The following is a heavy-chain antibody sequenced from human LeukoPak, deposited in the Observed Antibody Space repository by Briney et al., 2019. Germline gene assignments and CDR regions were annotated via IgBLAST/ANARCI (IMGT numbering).Heavy chain of an antibody. CDR1: GFTVSSNY. J-gene: IGHJ4*02. V-gene: IGHV3-66*02. CDR3: ARESSYTSGWYYFDY. CDR2: IYGGGST. D-gene: IGHD6-19*01. Sequence: GGSLRLSCAASGFTVSSNYMSWVRQAPGKGLEWVSVIYGGGSTYYADSVKGRFTISRDNSKNTLYLQMNSLRAEDTAVYYCARESSYTSGWYYFDYWGQETLVTVSS.